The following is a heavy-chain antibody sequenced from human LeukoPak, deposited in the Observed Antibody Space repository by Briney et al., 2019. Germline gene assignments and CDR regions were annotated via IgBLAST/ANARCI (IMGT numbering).Heavy chain of an antibody. CDR2: INHSGST. V-gene: IGHV4-34*01. CDR1: GGSFSGYY. J-gene: IGHJ4*02. CDR3: ARGRYYYDSRKTNQFDY. Sequence: PSETLSLTCAVYGGSFSGYYWSWIRQPPGKGLEWIGEINHSGSTNYNPSLKSRVTISVDTSKNQSSLKLSSVTAADTAVYYCARGRYYYDSRKTNQFDYWGQGTLVTVSS. D-gene: IGHD3-22*01.